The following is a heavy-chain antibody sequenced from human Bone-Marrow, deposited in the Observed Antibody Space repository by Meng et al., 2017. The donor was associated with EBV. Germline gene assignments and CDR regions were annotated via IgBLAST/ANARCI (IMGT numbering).Heavy chain of an antibody. V-gene: IGHV3-74*01. D-gene: IGHD3-10*01. CDR2: INEDGSVI. Sequence: VGGLDHRWGAFGVSCVCLSSSGYWMHWVRQVPGKGLVWVSRINEDGSVINYAYSVKGLFTISRDNAKNTVFLQMNSLRAEDTAVYYCAKDCFGASDYWGQGTLVTVSS. CDR1: SSSGYW. J-gene: IGHJ4*02. CDR3: AKDCFGASDY.